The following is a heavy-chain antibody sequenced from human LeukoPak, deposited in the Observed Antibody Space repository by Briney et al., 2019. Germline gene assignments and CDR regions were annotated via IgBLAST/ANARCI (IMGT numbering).Heavy chain of an antibody. CDR1: GYTFTGFH. J-gene: IGHJ4*02. D-gene: IGHD3-3*01. CDR2: INPNSGDT. Sequence: ASVKVSCKASGYTFTGFHLHWVQQAPGQGLEWMGRINPNSGDTNYAQKFQGRVTMTRDTSISTAYMELSRLTSDDTAVYYCSTAFGMMDFDYWGQGTLVTVSS. V-gene: IGHV1-2*02. CDR3: STAFGMMDFDY.